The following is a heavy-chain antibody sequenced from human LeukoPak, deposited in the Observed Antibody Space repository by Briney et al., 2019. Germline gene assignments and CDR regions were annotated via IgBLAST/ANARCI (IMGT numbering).Heavy chain of an antibody. J-gene: IGHJ6*03. D-gene: IGHD6-19*01. Sequence: PSETLSLTCTVSGGSISSYYWSWIRQPPGKGLEWIGYIYYSGSTNYNPSLKSRVTISVDTSKNQFSLKLSSVTAADTAVSYCAGAEYSSGWYSRKIYYYYYMDVWGKGTTVTVSS. V-gene: IGHV4-59*01. CDR2: IYYSGST. CDR1: GGSISSYY. CDR3: AGAEYSSGWYSRKIYYYYYMDV.